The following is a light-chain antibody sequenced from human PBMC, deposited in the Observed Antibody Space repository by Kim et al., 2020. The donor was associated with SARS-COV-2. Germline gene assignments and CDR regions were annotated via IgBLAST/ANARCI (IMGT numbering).Light chain of an antibody. Sequence: PGEGSTLSCRASQSVSNIVAWYHQKPGQAPRLIMYGASTRATGIPARFSGSGSGTEFTLTITSLQSEDFAVYYCQQYNNWPPITFGQGTRLEIK. CDR1: QSVSNI. CDR3: QQYNNWPPIT. J-gene: IGKJ5*01. V-gene: IGKV3-15*01. CDR2: GAS.